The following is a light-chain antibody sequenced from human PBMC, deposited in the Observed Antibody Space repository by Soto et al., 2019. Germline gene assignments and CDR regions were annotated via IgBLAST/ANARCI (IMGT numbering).Light chain of an antibody. V-gene: IGLV2-14*01. CDR3: SSYTSSSTPPYV. Sequence: QSALTQPASVSGSPGQSITISCTGTSSDVGGYNCVSWYQQHPGKAPKLMIYDVSNRPSGVSNRFSGSKSGNTASLTISGLQAEDEADYYCSSYTSSSTPPYVFGTGTKLTVL. CDR2: DVS. J-gene: IGLJ1*01. CDR1: SSDVGGYNC.